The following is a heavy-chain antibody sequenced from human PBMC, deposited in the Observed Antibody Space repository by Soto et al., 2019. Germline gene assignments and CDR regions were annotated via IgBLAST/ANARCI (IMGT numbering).Heavy chain of an antibody. Sequence: SVKVSCTASGFTFTISAMQWVRQARGQRLEWIGWIVVGSGNTNYAQKFQERVTITRDMSTSTAYMELSSLRSEDTAVYYCAANSGLREIGYYYGMDVWGQGTMVTVSS. CDR3: AANSGLREIGYYYGMDV. CDR1: GFTFTISA. CDR2: IVVGSGNT. D-gene: IGHD1-26*01. J-gene: IGHJ6*02. V-gene: IGHV1-58*02.